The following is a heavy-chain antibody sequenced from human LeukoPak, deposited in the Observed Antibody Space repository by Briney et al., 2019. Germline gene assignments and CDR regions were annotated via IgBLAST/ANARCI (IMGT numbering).Heavy chain of an antibody. J-gene: IGHJ4*02. CDR2: IYYSGST. V-gene: IGHV4-39*01. CDR3: ARHGRPLLWFGELLPGPFDY. Sequence: SETLSLTCTVSGGSISSSSYYWGWIRQPPGKGLEWIGSIYYSGSTYYNPSLKSRVTISVDTSKNQFSLKLSSVTAADTAVYYCARHGRPLLWFGELLPGPFDYWGQGTLVTVSS. D-gene: IGHD3-10*01. CDR1: GGSISSSSYY.